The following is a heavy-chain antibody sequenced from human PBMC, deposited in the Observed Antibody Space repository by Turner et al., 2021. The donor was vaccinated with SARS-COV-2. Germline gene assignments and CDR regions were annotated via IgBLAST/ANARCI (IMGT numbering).Heavy chain of an antibody. Sequence: QLQLQESGPGLVKPSETLSRTCTVSGDAISSSPFHWGWIRQPPGKGLEWIGSIYYSGNTYYNPSLKSRVAISVDTSKSQFSLRLSSVTAADTAVYYCAIQRPYGSGSYAPFYFDYWGRGTLVTVSS. J-gene: IGHJ4*02. V-gene: IGHV4-39*01. D-gene: IGHD3-10*01. CDR1: GDAISSSPFH. CDR2: IYYSGNT. CDR3: AIQRPYGSGSYAPFYFDY.